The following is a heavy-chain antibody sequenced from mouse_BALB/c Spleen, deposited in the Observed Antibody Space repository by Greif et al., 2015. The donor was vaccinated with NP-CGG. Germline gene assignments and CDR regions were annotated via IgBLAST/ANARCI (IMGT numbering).Heavy chain of an antibody. J-gene: IGHJ2*01. CDR1: GYTFTSYW. CDR3: AIYDGYYFDY. CDR2: INPSTGYT. Sequence: QAQLQQSGAELAKPGASVKMSCKASGYTFTSYWMHWVKQRPGQGLEWIGYINPSTGYTEYNQKFKDKATLTADKSSSTAYMQLSSLTSEDSAVYYCAIYDGYYFDYWGQGTTLTVSS. V-gene: IGHV1-7*01. D-gene: IGHD2-3*01.